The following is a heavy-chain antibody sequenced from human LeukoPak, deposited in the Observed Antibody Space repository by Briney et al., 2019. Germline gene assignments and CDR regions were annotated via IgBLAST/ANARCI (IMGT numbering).Heavy chain of an antibody. D-gene: IGHD3-16*01. CDR2: NSSSSSYI. CDR3: ARGPIMITFGGPFDY. J-gene: IGHJ4*02. V-gene: IGHV3-21*01. CDR1: GFPFSSYR. Sequence: GGSLRLLCAASGFPFSSYRKNWVRQAPGKGLVGVSSNSSSSSYIYYEDSVKGRFTISRDNAKNSLYLQMNNLRDEDTAVYYCARGPIMITFGGPFDYWGQGTLVTVSS.